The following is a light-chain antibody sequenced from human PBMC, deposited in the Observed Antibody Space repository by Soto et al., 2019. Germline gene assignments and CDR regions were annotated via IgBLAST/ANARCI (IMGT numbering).Light chain of an antibody. Sequence: EIVLTQSPGTLSLSPGERATLSCRASQSVSSNLACYYQKPGQAPRLLVYDASTRATGIPARFSGSGSGTDFTLTISSLEPEDFAVYYCQQRSNWPSSFGQGTKLEIK. CDR1: QSVSSN. CDR2: DAS. CDR3: QQRSNWPSS. V-gene: IGKV3-11*01. J-gene: IGKJ2*01.